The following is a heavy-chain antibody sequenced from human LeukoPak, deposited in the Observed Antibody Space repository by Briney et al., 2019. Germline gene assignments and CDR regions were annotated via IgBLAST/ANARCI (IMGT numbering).Heavy chain of an antibody. Sequence: ASVKVSCKASGYTFTGYYMHWVRQAPGQGLEWMGWINPNSGGTNYAQKFQGRVTMTRDTSISTAYMELSRLRSDDTAVYYCARLLIAAAGTHQDYWGQGTLVTVSS. V-gene: IGHV1-2*02. D-gene: IGHD6-13*01. CDR3: ARLLIAAAGTHQDY. CDR2: INPNSGGT. J-gene: IGHJ4*02. CDR1: GYTFTGYY.